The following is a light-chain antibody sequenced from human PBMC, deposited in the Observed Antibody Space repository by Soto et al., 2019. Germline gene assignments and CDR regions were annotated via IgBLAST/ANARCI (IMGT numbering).Light chain of an antibody. CDR3: SSYTSSSKVV. V-gene: IGLV2-14*01. CDR1: SSDVGGYNY. CDR2: DVS. Sequence: QSVLTQPASVSGSPGQSITISCTGTSSDVGGYNYVSWYQQHPGKAPKLMIYDVSNRPSGVSNRFSGSKSGNTAFLTISGLQAEDEADYYCSSYTSSSKVVFGGGTKLTVL. J-gene: IGLJ2*01.